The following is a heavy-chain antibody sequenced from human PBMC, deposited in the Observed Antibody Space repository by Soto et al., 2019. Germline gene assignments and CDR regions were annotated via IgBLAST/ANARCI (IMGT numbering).Heavy chain of an antibody. Sequence: SETLSLTCAVYGGSFSGYYWSWIRQPPGKGLEWIGEINHSGSTNYNPSLKSRGTISVDTSKNQFSLKLSSVTAADTAVYYCARDAVLVRRQLEMRAYYGMDVWGQGTTVTVSS. CDR2: INHSGST. D-gene: IGHD6-6*01. CDR1: GGSFSGYY. J-gene: IGHJ6*02. V-gene: IGHV4-34*01. CDR3: ARDAVLVRRQLEMRAYYGMDV.